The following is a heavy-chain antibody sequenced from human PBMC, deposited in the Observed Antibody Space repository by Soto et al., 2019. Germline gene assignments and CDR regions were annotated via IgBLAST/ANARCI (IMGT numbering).Heavy chain of an antibody. D-gene: IGHD4-17*01. Sequence: QIHLVQSGGEVKKPGASVKVSCKTSGYTFTTYGISWVRQAPGQGLEWMGWITPFNDNTNYAQNLQGRVTMTTNTSTNTAYMELRGLTSNDTAVYYCASTDKGDYVPPRDNWAQGTQVTVSS. V-gene: IGHV1-18*01. CDR1: GYTFTTYG. J-gene: IGHJ4*02. CDR3: ASTDKGDYVPPRDN. CDR2: ITPFNDNT.